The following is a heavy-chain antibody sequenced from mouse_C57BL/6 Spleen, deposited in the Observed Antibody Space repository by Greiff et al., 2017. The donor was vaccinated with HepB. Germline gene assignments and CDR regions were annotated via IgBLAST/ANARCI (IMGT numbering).Heavy chain of an antibody. V-gene: IGHV1-82*01. Sequence: VQRVESGPELVKPGASVKISCKASGYAFSSSWMNWVKQRPGKGLEWIGRIYPGDGDTNYNGKFKGKATLTADKSSSTAYMQLSSLTSEDSAVYFCAREIHYWGQGTLVTVSA. CDR1: GYAFSSSW. CDR2: IYPGDGDT. CDR3: AREIHY. J-gene: IGHJ3*01.